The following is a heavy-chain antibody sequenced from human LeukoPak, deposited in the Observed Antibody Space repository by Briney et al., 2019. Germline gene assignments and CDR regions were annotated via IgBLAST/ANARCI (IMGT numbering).Heavy chain of an antibody. D-gene: IGHD4-17*01. J-gene: IGHJ4*02. V-gene: IGHV3-23*01. CDR1: GFTFSSYA. CDR3: ANKYGDYLDY. Sequence: GGCVRLSCAASGFTFSSYAMSWVRQAPGKGLEWVSAISGSGGSTYYADSVKGRFTISRDNSKNTLYLQMNSLRAEDTAVYYCANKYGDYLDYWGQGTLVTVYS. CDR2: ISGSGGST.